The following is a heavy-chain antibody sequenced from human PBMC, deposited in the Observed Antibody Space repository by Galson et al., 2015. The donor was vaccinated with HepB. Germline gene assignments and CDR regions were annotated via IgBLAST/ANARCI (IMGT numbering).Heavy chain of an antibody. CDR2: TGRNGGNI. CDR1: GFSFGGFA. CDR3: AKDTLYEIKTEQEYYRGMDV. J-gene: IGHJ6*02. V-gene: IGHV3-9*01. D-gene: IGHD2/OR15-2a*01. Sequence: SLRLSCAASGFSFGGFAMHWVRQAPGKGLEWVAGTGRNGGNIAYADSVRGRFTISRDNAKNSLYLQMNSLRPEDTAVYYCAKDTLYEIKTEQEYYRGMDVWGQGTT.